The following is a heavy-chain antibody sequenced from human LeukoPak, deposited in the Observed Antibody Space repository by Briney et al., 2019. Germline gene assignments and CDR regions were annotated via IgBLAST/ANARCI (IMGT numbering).Heavy chain of an antibody. Sequence: ASVKVSCKASGYTFTSYYMHWVRQAPGQGLEWMGIINPSGGSTSYAQKFQGRVTMTRDTSTSAVYMELSSLRSEDTAVYYCARKCEGGDCFDYWGQGTLVTVSS. D-gene: IGHD2-21*01. CDR3: ARKCEGGDCFDY. CDR1: GYTFTSYY. CDR2: INPSGGST. V-gene: IGHV1-46*01. J-gene: IGHJ4*02.